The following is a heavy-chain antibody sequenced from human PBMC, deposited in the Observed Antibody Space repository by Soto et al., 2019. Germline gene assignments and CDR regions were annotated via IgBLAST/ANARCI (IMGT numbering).Heavy chain of an antibody. CDR1: GGSISSGGYS. Sequence: QLQLQESGSGLVKPSQTLSLTCAVSGGSISSGGYSWSWIRQPPGKGLEWIGYIYHSGSTYYNPSLKSRVTISVDRSENQFSLKLSSVTAADTAVYYCASVPRYCSSTSCYYYYGMDVWGQGTTVTVSS. D-gene: IGHD2-2*01. CDR3: ASVPRYCSSTSCYYYYGMDV. V-gene: IGHV4-30-2*01. J-gene: IGHJ6*02. CDR2: IYHSGST.